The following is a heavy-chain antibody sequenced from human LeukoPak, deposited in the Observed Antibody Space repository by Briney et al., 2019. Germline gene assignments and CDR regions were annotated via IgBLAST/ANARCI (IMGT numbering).Heavy chain of an antibody. Sequence: GGSLRLSCAASGFTFSAYWMHWVRQVPGRGLVWVSRIDTDGSTTNYADSVKGRSTISRDNAKNTLYLQMNSLRAGDTAVYYCARGFLGIDYWGQGTLVTVSS. CDR2: IDTDGSTT. J-gene: IGHJ4*02. D-gene: IGHD7-27*01. CDR3: ARGFLGIDY. V-gene: IGHV3-74*01. CDR1: GFTFSAYW.